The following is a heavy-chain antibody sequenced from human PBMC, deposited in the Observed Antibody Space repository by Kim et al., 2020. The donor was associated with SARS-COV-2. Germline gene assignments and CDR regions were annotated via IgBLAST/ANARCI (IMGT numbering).Heavy chain of an antibody. CDR3: VRDGPDGKPVDY. CDR2: IWFDGLNK. V-gene: IGHV3-33*07. Sequence: GGSLRLSCAASGFTFSSFGMYWVRQAPGKGLESVAVIWFDGLNKNYADSVKGRFTISRDNSMNILYLQMNSLRPEDTAIYYCVRDGPDGKPVDYWGQGTLVTVSS. D-gene: IGHD2-2*01. CDR1: GFTFSSFG. J-gene: IGHJ4*02.